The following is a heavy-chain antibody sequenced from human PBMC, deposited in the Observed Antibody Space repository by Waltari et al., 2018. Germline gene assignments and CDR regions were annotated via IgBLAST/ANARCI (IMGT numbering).Heavy chain of an antibody. D-gene: IGHD6-19*01. CDR2: INHSGST. Sequence: QVQLQQWGAGLLKPSETLSLTCAVYGGSFSGYYWSWIRQPPGKGLEWIGEINHSGSTNYNPSLKSRVTISVDTSKNQFSLKLSSVTAADTAVYYCASSNVAGHDYWGQGTLVTVSS. J-gene: IGHJ4*02. CDR1: GGSFSGYY. CDR3: ASSNVAGHDY. V-gene: IGHV4-34*01.